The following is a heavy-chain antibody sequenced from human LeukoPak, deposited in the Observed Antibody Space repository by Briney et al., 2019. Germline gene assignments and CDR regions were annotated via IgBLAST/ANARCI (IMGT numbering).Heavy chain of an antibody. CDR2: ISGYNGNT. CDR1: GYTFTNFG. Sequence: ASVTVSCKTSGYTFTNFGITWVRQAPGQGLKWMGWISGYNGNTYYTQKFQGRVTMTTDTSTSTAYMDLRSLRSDDTAVFYCARVAPHRRLTSGWYYFDYWGQGTLVTVSS. CDR3: ARVAPHRRLTSGWYYFDY. V-gene: IGHV1-18*01. D-gene: IGHD6-19*01. J-gene: IGHJ4*02.